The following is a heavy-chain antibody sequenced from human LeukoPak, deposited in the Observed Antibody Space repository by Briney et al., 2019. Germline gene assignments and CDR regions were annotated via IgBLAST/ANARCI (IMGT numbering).Heavy chain of an antibody. CDR1: GGSISSYY. CDR3: ARVPYYYDSSGYYYHTHFDY. Sequence: PSETLSLTCTVSGGSISSYYWSWIRQPPGKGLEWIGYIYYSGSTNYNPSLKSRVTISVDTSKNQFSLKLSSVTAADMAVYYCARVPYYYDSSGYYYHTHFDYWGQGTLVTVSS. J-gene: IGHJ4*02. CDR2: IYYSGST. D-gene: IGHD3-22*01. V-gene: IGHV4-59*08.